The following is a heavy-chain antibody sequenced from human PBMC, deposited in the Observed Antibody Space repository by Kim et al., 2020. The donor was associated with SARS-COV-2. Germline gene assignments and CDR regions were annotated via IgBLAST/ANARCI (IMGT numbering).Heavy chain of an antibody. CDR3: ARRARLRSSSWFPSPPYYYYGMDV. CDR2: INHSGST. V-gene: IGHV4-34*01. D-gene: IGHD6-13*01. Sequence: SETLSLTCAVYGGSFSGYYWSWIRQPPGKGLEWIGEINHSGSTNYNPSLKSRVTISVDTSKNQFSLKLSSVTAADTAVYYCARRARLRSSSWFPSPPYYYYGMDVWGQGTTVTVSS. CDR1: GGSFSGYY. J-gene: IGHJ6*02.